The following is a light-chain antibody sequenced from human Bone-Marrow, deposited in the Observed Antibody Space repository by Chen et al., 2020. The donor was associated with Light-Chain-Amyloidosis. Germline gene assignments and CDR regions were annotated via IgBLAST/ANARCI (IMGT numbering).Light chain of an antibody. V-gene: IGLV4-69*01. Sequence: QLVLSQSLSAPASLGASAKLTSTLISGHRRYAIAWHQQHTEKGPRYLMKVNSDGSQSKGDGSPDRFSGYSSEAERYHNIGRRQSEDGAYYYCQTGDSAIQVFGGGTQLTVL. CDR1: SGHRRYA. J-gene: IGLJ2*01. CDR3: QTGDSAIQV. CDR2: VNSDGSQ.